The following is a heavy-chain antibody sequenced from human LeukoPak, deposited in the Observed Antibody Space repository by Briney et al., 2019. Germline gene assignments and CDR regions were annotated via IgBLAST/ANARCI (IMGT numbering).Heavy chain of an antibody. D-gene: IGHD1-14*01. Sequence: GSLRLSCAASGFTFNSCSMNWVRQAPGKGLEWLSYISSSSGTIYYADSVLGRFTISRDNAKNSLYLQMNSLRDDDTAVYYCAREPALYYWGQGTLVTVSS. CDR2: ISSSSGTI. J-gene: IGHJ4*02. CDR3: AREPALYY. V-gene: IGHV3-48*02. CDR1: GFTFNSCS.